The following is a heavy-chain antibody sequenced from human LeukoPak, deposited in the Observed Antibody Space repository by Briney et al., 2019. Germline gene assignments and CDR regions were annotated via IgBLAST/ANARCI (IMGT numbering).Heavy chain of an antibody. D-gene: IGHD2-15*01. CDR2: ISSSSSYI. J-gene: IGHJ4*02. Sequence: GGSLRLSCAASGFTFSSYSMTWVPQAPGKGLEWVSSISSSSSYIYYADSVKGRFTISRDNAKNSRYLQMNSLRAEDTAVYYCARCVDVVVVAAGGQGTLVTVS. CDR1: GFTFSSYS. V-gene: IGHV3-21*01. CDR3: ARCVDVVVVAA.